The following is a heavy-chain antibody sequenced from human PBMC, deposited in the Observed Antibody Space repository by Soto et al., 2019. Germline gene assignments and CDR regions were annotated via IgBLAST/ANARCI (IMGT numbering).Heavy chain of an antibody. Sequence: SETLSLTCTVSGGSISSYYWSWIRQPPGKGLEWIGYIYYSGSTNYNPSLKSRVTISVDTSKNQFSLKLSSVTAADTAVYYCARAWDYWYFALWGRGTLVTVSS. D-gene: IGHD1-26*01. CDR1: GGSISSYY. V-gene: IGHV4-59*01. CDR2: IYYSGST. J-gene: IGHJ2*01. CDR3: ARAWDYWYFAL.